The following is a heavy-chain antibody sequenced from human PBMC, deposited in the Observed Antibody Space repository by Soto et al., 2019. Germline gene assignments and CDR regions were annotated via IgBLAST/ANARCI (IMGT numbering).Heavy chain of an antibody. J-gene: IGHJ5*01. V-gene: IGHV4-59*01. CDR1: NVSISSSY. Sequence: PSETLSLTCSVSNVSISSSYWNWLRQAPGKGLEWIGFVYYTGTIKYNPTLKSRVTISVDTSRNGFSLRLTSVTTADTAFYFCARDFAGRGPFDPWGPGTLVTVSS. CDR3: ARDFAGRGPFDP. CDR2: VYYTGTI. D-gene: IGHD1-26*01.